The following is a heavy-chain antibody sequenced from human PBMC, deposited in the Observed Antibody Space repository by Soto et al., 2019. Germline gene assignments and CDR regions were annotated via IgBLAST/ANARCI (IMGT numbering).Heavy chain of an antibody. CDR3: ARGSGYSYGGPFDY. V-gene: IGHV3-53*01. CDR2: IYSGGST. D-gene: IGHD5-18*01. J-gene: IGHJ4*02. Sequence: RGSLRLSCAASGFTVSSNYMSWVRQAPGKGLEWVSVIYSGGSTYYADSVKGRFTISRDNSKNTLYLQMNSLRAEDTAVYYCARGSGYSYGGPFDYWGQGTLVTVSS. CDR1: GFTVSSNY.